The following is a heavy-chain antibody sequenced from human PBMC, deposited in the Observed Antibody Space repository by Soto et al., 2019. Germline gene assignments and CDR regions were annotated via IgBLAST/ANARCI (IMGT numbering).Heavy chain of an antibody. J-gene: IGHJ4*02. CDR3: VRGDDRVD. D-gene: IGHD1-1*01. Sequence: PGGSLRLSCVGSGFMFSSFTMTWVRQAPGMGLQYLASISKSSSLIYYADSVRGRFIISRDNSKDSVFLQMYSLRAEDTAMYYCVRGDDRVDWGQGTLVTVSS. CDR2: ISKSSSLI. CDR1: GFMFSSFT. V-gene: IGHV3-21*01.